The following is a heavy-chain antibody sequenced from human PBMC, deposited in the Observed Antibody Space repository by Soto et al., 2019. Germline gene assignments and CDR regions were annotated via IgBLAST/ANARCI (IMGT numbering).Heavy chain of an antibody. J-gene: IGHJ5*02. V-gene: IGHV1-69*01. Sequence: SSYAITWVRQAPGQGLEWMGGIIPIFGTANYAQKFQGRVTITADESTSTAYMELSSLRSEDTAVYYCARDRGPSSGYYPYWFDPWGQGTPVTVSS. CDR2: IIPIFGTA. CDR1: SSYA. D-gene: IGHD3-22*01. CDR3: ARDRGPSSGYYPYWFDP.